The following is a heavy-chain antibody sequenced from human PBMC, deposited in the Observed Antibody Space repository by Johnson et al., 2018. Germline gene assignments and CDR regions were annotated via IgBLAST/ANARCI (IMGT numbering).Heavy chain of an antibody. CDR1: GFIFDTYA. CDR2: IGGSGDST. D-gene: IGHD5-24*01. CDR3: AKDRTDGYNYDAFDI. Sequence: VQLVQSGGGLVQPGGSLRLSCAGSGFIFDTYAMTWVRQAPGKGLEWVSRIGGSGDSTYSAASVKGRFTISRVNSKNTLFLQMTSLRAEDTAIYYCAKDRTDGYNYDAFDIWGQGTMVTVSS. J-gene: IGHJ3*02. V-gene: IGHV3-23*04.